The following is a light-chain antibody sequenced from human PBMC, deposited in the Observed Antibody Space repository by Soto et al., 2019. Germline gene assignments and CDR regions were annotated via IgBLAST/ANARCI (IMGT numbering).Light chain of an antibody. J-gene: IGKJ1*01. V-gene: IGKV4-1*01. CDR3: QQSYGTPRR. CDR1: QSVLHSSNNKNF. CDR2: WAS. Sequence: DIVMTQSPDSLAVSLGERATINCKSSQSVLHSSNNKNFLAWYQQKPGQPPKLLISWASTRESGVPDRFSGSGSGTDFTLTISNLQAEDVAVYYCQQSYGTPRRFGQRTKVEIK.